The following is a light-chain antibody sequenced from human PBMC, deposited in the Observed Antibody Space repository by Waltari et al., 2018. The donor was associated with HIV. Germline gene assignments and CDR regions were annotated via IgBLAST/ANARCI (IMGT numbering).Light chain of an antibody. J-gene: IGKJ1*01. CDR2: SAS. V-gene: IGKV1-5*01. Sequence: DIQMTQFPSTLPASVVDRLTLTCRALHSVSRWVAWYQQKPGTAAKVLIYSASSLESGVPSRFSGSGSGKEFNLTIRTLQPEDCGTYYCQEYRTSFWKFGPGTTVEVK. CDR1: HSVSRW. CDR3: QEYRTSFWK.